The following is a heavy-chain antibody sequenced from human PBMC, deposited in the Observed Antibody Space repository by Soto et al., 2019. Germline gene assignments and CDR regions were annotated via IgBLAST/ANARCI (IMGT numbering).Heavy chain of an antibody. CDR2: INYSGTT. J-gene: IGHJ5*02. CDR3: ARLGAHYQSLDP. CDR1: GGSFGAYS. Sequence: TSETLSLTCAVYGGSFGAYSWTWIRQTPGKGLEWIGEINYSGTTYYNPSLEGRATISVDTSKNQFSLKVTSVTAADTAIYYCARLGAHYQSLDPWGPGTLVTVSS. V-gene: IGHV4-34*01. D-gene: IGHD2-2*01.